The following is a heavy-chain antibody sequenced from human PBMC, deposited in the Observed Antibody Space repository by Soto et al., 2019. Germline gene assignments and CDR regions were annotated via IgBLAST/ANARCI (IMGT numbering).Heavy chain of an antibody. CDR1: GGSISNGGYS. J-gene: IGHJ4*02. V-gene: IGHV4-30-2*01. Sequence: SETLSLTCAVSGGSISNGGYSWSWIRQPPGKGLEWIGYIYHSGSTYYNPSLKSRVTISVDRSKNQFSLKLSSVTAADTAVYYCARGMTTVTTLDFRGQGTLVTGSS. D-gene: IGHD4-4*01. CDR2: IYHSGST. CDR3: ARGMTTVTTLDF.